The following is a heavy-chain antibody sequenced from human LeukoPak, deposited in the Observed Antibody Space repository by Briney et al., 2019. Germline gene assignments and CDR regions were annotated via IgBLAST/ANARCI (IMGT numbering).Heavy chain of an antibody. D-gene: IGHD3-3*01. CDR2: ISYDGSNK. V-gene: IGHV3-30*04. CDR3: ATDRNAGKYYDF. J-gene: IGHJ4*02. CDR1: GFTFRSYA. Sequence: GGSLRLSCAAYGFTFRSYAMSWVRQAPGKGLEWVAVISYDGSNKYYADSVKGRFTVSRDNAKNTLYLQMDSLRAEDTAVYYCATDRNAGKYYDFWGQGTLVTVSS.